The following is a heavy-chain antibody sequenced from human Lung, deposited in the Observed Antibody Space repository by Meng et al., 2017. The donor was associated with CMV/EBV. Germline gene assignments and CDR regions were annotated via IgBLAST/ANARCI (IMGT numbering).Heavy chain of an antibody. CDR2: ITPISATV. CDR1: GGTFNSYV. V-gene: IGHV1-69*05. D-gene: IGHD3-3*02. J-gene: IGHJ1*01. CDR3: ARWSISIQH. Sequence: PVKVSCKASGGTFNSYVIYWVRQAPGQGLEWMGGITPISATVNYAQRFQGRVTLTTDESTNTAYMELTGLRSDDTAVYFCARWSISIQHWGQGTLVTVSS.